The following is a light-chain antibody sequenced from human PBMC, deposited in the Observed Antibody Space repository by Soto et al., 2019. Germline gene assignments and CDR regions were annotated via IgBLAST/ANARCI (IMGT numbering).Light chain of an antibody. CDR2: DNN. CDR3: GTWDSSLSGGLVV. V-gene: IGLV1-51*01. CDR1: SSNIGNNY. J-gene: IGLJ7*01. Sequence: QSVLTQPPSVSAAPGQKVTISCSGSSSNIGNNYVSWYQQLPGTAPKLLIYDNNKRPSGIPDRFSGSKSGTSATLGITGLQTGDEADYYCGTWDSSLSGGLVVFGGGTQLTVL.